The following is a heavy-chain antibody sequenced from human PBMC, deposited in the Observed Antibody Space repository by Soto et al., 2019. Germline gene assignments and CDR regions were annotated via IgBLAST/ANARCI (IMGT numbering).Heavy chain of an antibody. CDR3: AKDPSTGPADY. CDR2: IHPTGSNT. Sequence: EVLLLESGGDLVQPGGSLRLSCAASGFTFSNYGMSWVRQAPGKGLQWVATIHPTGSNTHYAESVEGRFTISRDNSKNTLNLQMNSLRVEDTAVYYCAKDPSTGPADYCGQGTLVTVSS. J-gene: IGHJ4*02. D-gene: IGHD3-9*01. V-gene: IGHV3-23*01. CDR1: GFTFSNYG.